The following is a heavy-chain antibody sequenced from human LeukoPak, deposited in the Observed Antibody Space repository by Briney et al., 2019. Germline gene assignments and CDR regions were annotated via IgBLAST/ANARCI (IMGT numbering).Heavy chain of an antibody. J-gene: IGHJ4*02. CDR3: ARGFAGVGSSWPCCY. V-gene: IGHV3-33*01. CDR2: IRYDGSIK. D-gene: IGHD6-13*01. Sequence: GGSLRLSCAAPGFPFSSYRMHWVRQAPGKGLGREDAIRYDGSIKYYADSVKGRFSISRDNSKNTLYLQMNSLRAEDTAVYYCARGFAGVGSSWPCCYWGQGTLVTVSS. CDR1: GFPFSSYR.